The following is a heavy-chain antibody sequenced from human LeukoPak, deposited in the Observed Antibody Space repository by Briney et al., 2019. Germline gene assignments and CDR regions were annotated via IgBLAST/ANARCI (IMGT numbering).Heavy chain of an antibody. CDR2: IYHSGST. D-gene: IGHD1-14*01. CDR3: ARVPEDYYYYYGMDV. J-gene: IGHJ6*02. Sequence: SGTLSLTCAVSVRSISSSDRWSWVRQPPGKGLECSGEIYHSGSTNYNPSLKSRVTISVDKSKNQFSLKLSSVTAADTAVYYCARVPEDYYYYYGMDVWGQGTTVTVSS. CDR1: VRSISSSDR. V-gene: IGHV4-4*02.